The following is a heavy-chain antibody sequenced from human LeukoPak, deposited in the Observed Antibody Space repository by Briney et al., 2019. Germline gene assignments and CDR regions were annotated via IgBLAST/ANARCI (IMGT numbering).Heavy chain of an antibody. CDR3: AKETIVVVVAATNYFDY. V-gene: IGHV3-30*04. CDR2: ISYDGSNK. CDR1: GFTFSSYA. J-gene: IGHJ4*02. Sequence: GGSLRLSCAASGFTFSSYAMHWVRQAPGEGLEWVAVISYDGSNKYYADSVKGRFTISRDNSKNTLYLQMNSLRAEDTAVYYCAKETIVVVVAATNYFDYWGQGTLVTVSS. D-gene: IGHD2-15*01.